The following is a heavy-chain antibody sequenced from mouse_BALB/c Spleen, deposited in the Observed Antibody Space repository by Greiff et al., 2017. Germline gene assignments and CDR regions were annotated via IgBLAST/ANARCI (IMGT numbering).Heavy chain of an antibody. CDR1: GYSITSGYY. CDR2: ISYDGSN. V-gene: IGHV3-6*02. Sequence: EVKLMESGPGLVKPSQSLSLTCSVTGYSITSGYYWNWIRQFPGNKLEWMGYISYDGSNNYNPSLKNRISITRDTSKNQFFLKLNSVTTEDTATYYCAREGRYFDYWGQGTTLTVSS. J-gene: IGHJ2*01. CDR3: AREGRYFDY.